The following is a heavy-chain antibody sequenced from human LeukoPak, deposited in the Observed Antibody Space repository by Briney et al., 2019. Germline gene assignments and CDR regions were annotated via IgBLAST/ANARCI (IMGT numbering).Heavy chain of an antibody. D-gene: IGHD2-2*01. Sequence: PSETLSLTCTVSSGSISSYDWSWIRQPAGKGLEWIGRIYTSGSPNYNPSLKSRVTMSVDTSKNQFSLKLSSVTAADTAVYYCARQAIGYCSSTSCGPNYYYYYMDVWGKGTTVTISS. CDR1: SGSISSYD. J-gene: IGHJ6*03. CDR2: IYTSGSP. V-gene: IGHV4-4*07. CDR3: ARQAIGYCSSTSCGPNYYYYYMDV.